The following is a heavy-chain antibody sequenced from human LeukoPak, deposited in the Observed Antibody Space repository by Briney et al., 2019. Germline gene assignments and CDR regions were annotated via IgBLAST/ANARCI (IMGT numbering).Heavy chain of an antibody. CDR3: ARDHTVDSRVAFDI. D-gene: IGHD2-21*01. CDR1: GDSVSSNSAA. Sequence: SQTLSLTCAISGDSVSSNSAAWNWIRQSPSRGLEWLGRTYYRSKRYNDYAVSVKSRITISTDTSKNQFFLQLNSVTPEDTAASYCARDHTVDSRVAFDIWGQGTMVTVSS. CDR2: TYYRSKRYN. V-gene: IGHV6-1*01. J-gene: IGHJ3*02.